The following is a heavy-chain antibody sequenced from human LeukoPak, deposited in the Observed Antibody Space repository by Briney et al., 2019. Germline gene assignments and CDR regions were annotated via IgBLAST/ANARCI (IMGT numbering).Heavy chain of an antibody. CDR3: ARGDYGLYFFDS. Sequence: PSETLSLTCTVSGGSVSTASYSWTWIRQHPREGLEWIGYFYYSRTTSYNPSLKSRATISVDTSNNQFSLKLSSVTAADTAVYYCARGDYGLYFFDSWGRGTLVTVSS. J-gene: IGHJ4*02. V-gene: IGHV4-31*03. CDR2: FYYSRTT. CDR1: GGSVSTASYS. D-gene: IGHD4-17*01.